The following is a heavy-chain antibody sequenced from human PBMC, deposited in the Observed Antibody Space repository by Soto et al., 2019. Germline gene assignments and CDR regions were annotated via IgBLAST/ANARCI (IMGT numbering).Heavy chain of an antibody. CDR1: GFTFSSYS. J-gene: IGHJ4*02. V-gene: IGHV3-21*01. CDR2: ISSSSSYI. CDR3: ARDGGYGGNSGTYYFDY. Sequence: GGSLRLSCAASGFTFSSYSMNWVRQAPGKGLEWVSSISSSSSYIYYADSVKGRFTISRDNARNSLYLQMNSLRAEDTAVYYCARDGGYGGNSGTYYFDYWGQGTLVTVSS. D-gene: IGHD4-17*01.